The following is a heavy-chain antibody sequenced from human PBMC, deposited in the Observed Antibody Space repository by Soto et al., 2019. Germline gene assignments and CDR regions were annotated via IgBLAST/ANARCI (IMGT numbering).Heavy chain of an antibody. CDR3: ARGIEGWYQGRYYYGMDV. D-gene: IGHD6-19*01. J-gene: IGHJ6*02. V-gene: IGHV4-61*01. CDR2: IYYSGST. CDR1: GGSVSSGSYY. Sequence: QVQLQESGPGLVKPSETLSLTCTVSGGSVSSGSYYWSWIRQPPGKGLEWIGYIYYSGSTNYNPSRKSRVTISVDTSKNQFCLKLSSVTAADTAVYYCARGIEGWYQGRYYYGMDVWGQGTTVTVSS.